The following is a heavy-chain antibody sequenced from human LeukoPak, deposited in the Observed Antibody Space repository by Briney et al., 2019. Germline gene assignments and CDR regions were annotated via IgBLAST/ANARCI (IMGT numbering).Heavy chain of an antibody. V-gene: IGHV4-59*08. CDR3: ASGNYYQDY. J-gene: IGHJ4*02. D-gene: IGHD1-26*01. Sequence: PSETLSLTCSVSGASISPYYWVWIRQPPGKGLEWIGYVFYNGRTSCNPSLKSRVTISADTSKNQFSLKMNSVTAADTAVYYCASGNYYQDYWGQGTVVTVSP. CDR2: VFYNGRT. CDR1: GASISPYY.